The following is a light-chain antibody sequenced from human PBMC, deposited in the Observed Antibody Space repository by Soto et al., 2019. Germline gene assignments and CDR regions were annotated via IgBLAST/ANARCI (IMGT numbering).Light chain of an antibody. J-gene: IGLJ1*01. Sequence: QSVLTQPPSVSGAPGQRVTISCTGSSSNIGAGYDVHWYQQLPGTAPKLLTYSNTNRPSGVPDRFSASKSGASASLAITGLQAEDEADYYCQSYDRTLSGSTYVFGTGTKLTVL. CDR2: SNT. V-gene: IGLV1-40*01. CDR3: QSYDRTLSGSTYV. CDR1: SSNIGAGYD.